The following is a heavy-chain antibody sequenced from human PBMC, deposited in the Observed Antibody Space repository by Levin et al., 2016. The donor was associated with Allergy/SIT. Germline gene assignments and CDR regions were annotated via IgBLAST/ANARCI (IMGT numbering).Heavy chain of an antibody. Sequence: ASVKVSCKASGYTFTGYYMHWVRQAPGQGLEWMGMINPSGGSTSTNYAQKFQGRVTMTRDTSTRTVYMELSSLRSEDTAVYYCARAGAPVAMWAVRTYYYYYYMDVWGKGTTVTVSS. J-gene: IGHJ6*03. V-gene: IGHV1-46*01. CDR3: ARAGAPVAMWAVRTYYYYYYMDV. CDR1: GYTFTGYY. D-gene: IGHD2-2*01. CDR2: INPSGGST.